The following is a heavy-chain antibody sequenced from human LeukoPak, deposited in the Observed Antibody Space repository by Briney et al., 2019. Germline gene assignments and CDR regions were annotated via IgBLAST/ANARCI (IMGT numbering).Heavy chain of an antibody. CDR3: ARVTWQQLVNWFDP. CDR2: ISAYNGNT. D-gene: IGHD6-13*01. Sequence: GASVKVSCKASGYTFTSYGISWARQAPGQGLEWMGWISAYNGNTNYAQKLQGRVTMTTDTSTSTAYMELRSLRSDDTAVYYCARVTWQQLVNWFDPWGQGTLVTVSS. V-gene: IGHV1-18*01. J-gene: IGHJ5*02. CDR1: GYTFTSYG.